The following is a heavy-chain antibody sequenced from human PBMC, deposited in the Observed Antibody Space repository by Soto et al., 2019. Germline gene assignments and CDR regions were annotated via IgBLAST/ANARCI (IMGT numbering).Heavy chain of an antibody. J-gene: IGHJ4*02. CDR2: IYWDDDK. Sequence: QITLKESGPTLVKPTQTLTLTCTFSGFSLSTSGVGVGWIRQPPGKALEWLALIYWDDDKRYSPSLKSRLTNTKDTSKHQVVLTMTNMDPVDTATYYCAHSLIPNWGSRGAFDYWGQGTLVTVSS. D-gene: IGHD7-27*01. CDR3: AHSLIPNWGSRGAFDY. V-gene: IGHV2-5*02. CDR1: GFSLSTSGVG.